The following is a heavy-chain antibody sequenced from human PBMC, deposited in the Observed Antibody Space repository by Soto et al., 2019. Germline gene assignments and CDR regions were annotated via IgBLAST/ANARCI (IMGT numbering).Heavy chain of an antibody. CDR2: ISGSGGST. CDR1: GFTFSSYA. CDR3: AKDPSNYSYGSNSFAFWYFDL. Sequence: QLGGSLRLSCAASGFTFSSYAMSWVRQAPGKGLEWVSAISGSGGSTYYADSVKGRFTISRDNSKNTLYLQMNSLRAEDTAVYYCAKDPSNYSYGSNSFAFWYFDLWGRGTLVTASS. D-gene: IGHD5-18*01. J-gene: IGHJ2*01. V-gene: IGHV3-23*01.